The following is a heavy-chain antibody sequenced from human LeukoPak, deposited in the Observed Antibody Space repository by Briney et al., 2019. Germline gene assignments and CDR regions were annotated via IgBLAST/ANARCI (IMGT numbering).Heavy chain of an antibody. Sequence: GGSLRLSYAASGFTVSSNYMSWVRQAPGKGLEWVSVIYSGGSTYYADSVKGRFTISRDNSKNTLYLQMNSLRAEDTAVYYCARVLAARRSWYYYYYMDVWGKGTTVTVSS. D-gene: IGHD6-6*01. CDR2: IYSGGST. J-gene: IGHJ6*03. CDR1: GFTVSSNY. V-gene: IGHV3-66*02. CDR3: ARVLAARRSWYYYYYMDV.